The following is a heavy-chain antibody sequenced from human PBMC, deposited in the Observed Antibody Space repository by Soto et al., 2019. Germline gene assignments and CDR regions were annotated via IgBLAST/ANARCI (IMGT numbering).Heavy chain of an antibody. Sequence: QVQLVQSGAEVKKPGASVKVSCKASGYTFTSYAMHWVRQAPGQRLEWMGWINAGNGNTKYSQKFQGRVTITRDTSASTAYMELSSLRSEDTALYYCARVRSSCWYGHYYYGMAVWGQGTTVTVSS. CDR3: ARVRSSCWYGHYYYGMAV. CDR2: INAGNGNT. CDR1: GYTFTSYA. D-gene: IGHD6-13*01. V-gene: IGHV1-3*01. J-gene: IGHJ6*02.